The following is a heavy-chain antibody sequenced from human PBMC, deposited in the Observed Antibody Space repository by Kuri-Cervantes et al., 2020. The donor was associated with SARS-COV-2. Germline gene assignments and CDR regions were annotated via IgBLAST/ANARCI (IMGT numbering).Heavy chain of an antibody. J-gene: IGHJ4*02. CDR2: INPNSGGT. Sequence: ASVKVSCKAPGYTFTGYYMHWVRQAPGQGLEWMGWINPNSGGTNYAQKFQGRVTMTRDTSISTAYMELSRQRSDDTAVYYCASVGDSNEGPDYGGNSERDYWGQGTLVTVSS. CDR1: GYTFTGYY. CDR3: ASVGDSNEGPDYGGNSERDY. D-gene: IGHD4-23*01. V-gene: IGHV1-2*02.